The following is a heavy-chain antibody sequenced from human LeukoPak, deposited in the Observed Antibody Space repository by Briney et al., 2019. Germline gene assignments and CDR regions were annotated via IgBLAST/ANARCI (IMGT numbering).Heavy chain of an antibody. J-gene: IGHJ4*02. CDR2: ISYDGSNK. CDR1: GFTFSSYA. D-gene: IGHD4-17*01. V-gene: IGHV3-30*04. CDR3: ARGYYGDYPADLDY. Sequence: GRSLRLSCAASGFTFSSYAMHWVRQAPGKGLEWVAVISYDGSNKYYADSVKGRFTISRDNSKNTLYLQMNSLRAEDTAVYYCARGYYGDYPADLDYWGQGTLVTVSS.